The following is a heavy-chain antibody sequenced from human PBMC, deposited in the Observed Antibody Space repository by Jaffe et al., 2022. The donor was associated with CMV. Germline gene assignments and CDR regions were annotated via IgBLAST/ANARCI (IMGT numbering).Heavy chain of an antibody. V-gene: IGHV4-39*01. Sequence: QLQLQESGPGLVKPSETLSLTCTVSGGSISSSSYYWGWIRQPPGKGLEWIGSIYYSGSTYYNPSLKSRVTISVDTSKNQFSLKLSSVTAADTAVYYCARQPGGRYFDLWGRGTLVTVSS. CDR1: GGSISSSSYY. D-gene: IGHD3-16*01. CDR2: IYYSGST. CDR3: ARQPGGRYFDL. J-gene: IGHJ2*01.